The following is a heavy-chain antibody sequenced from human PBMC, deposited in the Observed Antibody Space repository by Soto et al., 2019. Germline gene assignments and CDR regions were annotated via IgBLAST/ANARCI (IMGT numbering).Heavy chain of an antibody. CDR1: GGTFSSYA. Sequence: QVQLVQSGAEVKKPGSSVKVSCKASGGTFSSYAITWVRQAPGQGLEWMGGIIPIFGTANYAQKFQARVTSTADESTSTGYKEISSLRSEDTAVYYCARDRGPSSGYYPYWFDPWGQGTLVTVSS. CDR2: IIPIFGTA. CDR3: ARDRGPSSGYYPYWFDP. V-gene: IGHV1-69*12. J-gene: IGHJ5*02. D-gene: IGHD3-22*01.